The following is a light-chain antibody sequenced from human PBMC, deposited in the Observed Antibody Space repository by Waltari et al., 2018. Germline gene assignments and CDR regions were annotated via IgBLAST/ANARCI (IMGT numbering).Light chain of an antibody. CDR3: QQYGGSPPYT. J-gene: IGKJ2*01. CDR2: ATS. Sequence: EIVLTQSPGTLSLSPGERVTLSSRASQSIMARFLSWYQQRPGQAPRLLMYATSTRATGIPDRFRGGGSGTDFTLTITRLEPEDFAVYYCQQYGGSPPYTFGQGTKVEIK. V-gene: IGKV3-20*01. CDR1: QSIMARF.